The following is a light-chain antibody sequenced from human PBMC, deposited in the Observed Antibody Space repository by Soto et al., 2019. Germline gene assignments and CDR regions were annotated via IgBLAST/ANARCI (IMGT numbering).Light chain of an antibody. Sequence: ETVLPQSPGTLSLSPGERATLSCRASQSSSSYLTWYQQRPGQAPRLLIYAASRRATGIPDRFSGSGSGTDFTLTISRLEPEDFAVYYCQQYSTSPITFGQGTRLEIK. CDR1: QSSSSY. J-gene: IGKJ5*01. CDR2: AAS. CDR3: QQYSTSPIT. V-gene: IGKV3-20*01.